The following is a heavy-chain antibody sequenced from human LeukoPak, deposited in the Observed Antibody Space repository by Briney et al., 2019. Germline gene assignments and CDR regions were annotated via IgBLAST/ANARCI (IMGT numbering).Heavy chain of an antibody. V-gene: IGHV4-30-4*01. J-gene: IGHJ5*02. CDR3: ARDFQGGPNDP. CDR1: GGSIRSGDYY. Sequence: SETLSLTCTVSGGSIRSGDYYWSWIRQPPGKGLEWIAYISHSGGTYYNPSLKSRATISLDTARNQFSLKLSSVTAADTAVYYCARDFQGGPNDPWGQGTLVTVSS. D-gene: IGHD2-15*01. CDR2: ISHSGGT.